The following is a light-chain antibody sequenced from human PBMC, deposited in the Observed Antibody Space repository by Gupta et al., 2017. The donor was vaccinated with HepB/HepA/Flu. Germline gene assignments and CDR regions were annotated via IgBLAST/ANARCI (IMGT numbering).Light chain of an antibody. CDR2: WAS. Sequence: DSVMNKDQDSIAVSLGERGTINCKSSQSVLYSSNNKNYLAWYQQKPGQPPKLLIYWASPRESGVPDRFSGSGSWTDFTLPIISLQAEDVAVYYCQQYYSTPPAFGQGTKVEIK. J-gene: IGKJ1*01. CDR1: QSVLYSSNNKNY. CDR3: QQYYSTPPA. V-gene: IGKV4-1*01.